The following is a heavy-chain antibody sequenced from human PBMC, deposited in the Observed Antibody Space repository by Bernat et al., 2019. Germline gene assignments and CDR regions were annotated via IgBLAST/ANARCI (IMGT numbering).Heavy chain of an antibody. CDR2: ISSSSTVI. D-gene: IGHD4-17*01. CDR3: ARDPDGDYDFDY. V-gene: IGHV3-48*01. Sequence: VQLVESGGGVVQPGRSLRLSCAASGFTFSSYGMHWVRQAPGKGLEWVSHISSSSTVISYADSVKGRFTISRDNAKNSLYLQMNSLRAEDTAIYYCARDPDGDYDFDYWGQGTLVTVSS. J-gene: IGHJ4*02. CDR1: GFTFSSYG.